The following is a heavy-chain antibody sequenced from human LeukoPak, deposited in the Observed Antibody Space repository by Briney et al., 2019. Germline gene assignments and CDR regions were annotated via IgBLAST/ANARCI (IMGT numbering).Heavy chain of an antibody. V-gene: IGHV1-46*01. CDR2: INPSGGST. J-gene: IGHJ4*02. CDR3: ARDGSGFDY. CDR1: GYTFTSYY. Sequence: GASVTVSCTASGYTFTSYYRHWVRQAPGQGLEWMGIINPSGGSTSYAQKFQGRVTMTRDTSTSTVYMELSSLRSEDTAVYYCARDGSGFDYWGQGTLVTVSS. D-gene: IGHD3-10*01.